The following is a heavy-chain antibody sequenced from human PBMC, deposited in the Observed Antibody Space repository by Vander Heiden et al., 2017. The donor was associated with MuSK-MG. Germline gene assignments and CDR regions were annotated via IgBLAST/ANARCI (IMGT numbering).Heavy chain of an antibody. J-gene: IGHJ4*02. Sequence: QLQLQESGPGLVKPSETLSLTCTVSGGSISSSSYYWGWIRQPPGKGLEWIGSIYYSGSTYYNPSLKRRVTISVDTSKNQFSLKLSSVTAADTAVYYYARGIPERSTIFGVVFDYWGQGTMVTVSS. D-gene: IGHD3-3*01. CDR3: ARGIPERSTIFGVVFDY. V-gene: IGHV4-39*07. CDR1: GGSISSSSYY. CDR2: IYYSGST.